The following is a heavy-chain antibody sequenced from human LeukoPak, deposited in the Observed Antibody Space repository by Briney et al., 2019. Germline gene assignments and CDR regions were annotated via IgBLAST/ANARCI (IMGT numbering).Heavy chain of an antibody. D-gene: IGHD4-17*01. CDR2: IYYSGST. J-gene: IGHJ6*03. CDR1: GGSISSYY. Sequence: SETLSLTCTVSGGSISSYYWSWIRQPPGKGLEWIGYIYYSGSTNYNPSLKSRVTISVDTSKNQFSLKLSSVTAADTAVYYCAREKHHITYGDYYYYYMGVWGKGTTVTVSS. V-gene: IGHV4-59*01. CDR3: AREKHHITYGDYYYYYMGV.